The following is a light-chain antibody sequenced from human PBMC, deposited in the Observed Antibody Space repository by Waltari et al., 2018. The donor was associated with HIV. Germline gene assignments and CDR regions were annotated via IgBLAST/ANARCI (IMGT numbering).Light chain of an antibody. CDR3: RSDNSNASLWV. CDR1: ALPKHY. J-gene: IGLJ3*02. Sequence: SYELTQPPSASVSPGQTPRITCSGAALPKHYAYWYQQRPGKAPVLVIYKDTERPSGIPERFSGSSSGKTATLTIIGVQAQDEADYHCRSDNSNASLWVFGAGTKLTVL. V-gene: IGLV3-25*03. CDR2: KDT.